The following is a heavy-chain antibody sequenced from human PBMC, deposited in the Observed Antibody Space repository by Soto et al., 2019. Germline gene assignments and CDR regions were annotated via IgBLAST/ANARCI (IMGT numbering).Heavy chain of an antibody. Sequence: VKVSCKASGYTFTGYYMHWVRQAPGQGLEWMGWINPNSGGTNYAQKFQGRVTMTRDTSISTAYMELSRLRSDDTAVYYCARVVEGYCSSTSCSAIGGVGWFDPWGQGTLVTVSS. CDR3: ARVVEGYCSSTSCSAIGGVGWFDP. CDR1: GYTFTGYY. V-gene: IGHV1-2*02. CDR2: INPNSGGT. D-gene: IGHD2-2*01. J-gene: IGHJ5*02.